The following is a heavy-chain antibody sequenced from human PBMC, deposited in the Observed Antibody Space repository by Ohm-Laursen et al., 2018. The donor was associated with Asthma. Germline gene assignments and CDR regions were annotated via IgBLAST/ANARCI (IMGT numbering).Heavy chain of an antibody. J-gene: IGHJ1*01. D-gene: IGHD1-26*01. CDR2: ISTASSFI. CDR3: ARIGPEWELPGREYSLHH. CDR1: GYTFSRYS. Sequence: SLRLSCAASGYTFSRYSIHWVRQIPGKGLERVASISTASSFIYYADSVRGRFTTSRDNARNSVYLQMNSLRADDTALYYCARIGPEWELPGREYSLHHWGRGTQVTVSS. V-gene: IGHV3-21*01.